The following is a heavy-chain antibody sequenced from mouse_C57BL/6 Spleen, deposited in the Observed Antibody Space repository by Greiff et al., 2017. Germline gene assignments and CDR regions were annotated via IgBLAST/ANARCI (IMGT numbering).Heavy chain of an antibody. V-gene: IGHV1-52*01. J-gene: IGHJ4*01. CDR3: ARGNLSYAMDY. Sequence: LQQPGAELVRPGSSVKLSCKASGYTFTSYWMHWVKQRPIQGLEWIGNIDPSDSETHYNQKFKDKATLTVDKSSSTAYMQLSSLTSEASAVYYCARGNLSYAMDYWGQGTSVTVSS. CDR2: IDPSDSET. CDR1: GYTFTSYW. D-gene: IGHD2-1*01.